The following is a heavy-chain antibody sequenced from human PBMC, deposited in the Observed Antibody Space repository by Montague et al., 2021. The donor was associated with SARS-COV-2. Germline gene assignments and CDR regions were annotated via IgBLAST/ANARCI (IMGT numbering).Heavy chain of an antibody. Sequence: SLRLSCAASEFTFSNYAMHWVRQAPGKGLEWVASISYDGSKKYYADSVKGRFTISRDNSKNTLYLQMNSLRAEDTAVYYCARESVRAVAGDFDYWGQGTLVTVSS. CDR1: EFTFSNYA. D-gene: IGHD6-19*01. J-gene: IGHJ4*02. V-gene: IGHV3-30-3*01. CDR2: ISYDGSKK. CDR3: ARESVRAVAGDFDY.